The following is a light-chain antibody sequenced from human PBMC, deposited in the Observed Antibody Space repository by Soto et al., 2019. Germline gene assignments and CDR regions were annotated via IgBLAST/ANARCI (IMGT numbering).Light chain of an antibody. CDR1: QSISSW. CDR3: QQYNNWPWT. Sequence: DSQMTQSPSTLSASVGDRVTITCRASQSISSWLAWYQQKPGKAPNLLIYDASTLESGVPSRFSGSGSGTEFTLTISSLQSEDFAVYYCQQYNNWPWTFGQGTKVDNK. CDR2: DAS. V-gene: IGKV1-5*01. J-gene: IGKJ1*01.